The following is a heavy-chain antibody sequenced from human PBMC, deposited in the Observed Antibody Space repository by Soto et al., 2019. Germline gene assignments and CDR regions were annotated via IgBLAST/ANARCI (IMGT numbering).Heavy chain of an antibody. D-gene: IGHD3-9*01. CDR1: GFTFRNYA. Sequence: EVQLLESGGDLVQPGGSLRLSCAASGFTFRNYAMAWVRQAPGKGLEWVSEIHIGGGTVYADSMKGRVTISRDNSNNILYLQMTSLRVEDTALYYCAKDRQPDGIWTFYSWGQGTLVTVSS. V-gene: IGHV3-23*01. J-gene: IGHJ4*02. CDR2: IHIGGGT. CDR3: AKDRQPDGIWTFYS.